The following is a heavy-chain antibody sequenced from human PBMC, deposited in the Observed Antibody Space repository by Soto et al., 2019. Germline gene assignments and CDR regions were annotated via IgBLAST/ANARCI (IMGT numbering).Heavy chain of an antibody. J-gene: IGHJ4*02. D-gene: IGHD3-3*01. Sequence: ASVKVSCKASGYTFTSYVIHWVRQAPGQRLESMGWINAGNGNTKFSQKFQGRVTITRDTSANKAYMELSSLRFEDTAVYYCARDYDFWSGYPGYWGQGTLVTVSS. CDR1: GYTFTSYV. V-gene: IGHV1-3*01. CDR3: ARDYDFWSGYPGY. CDR2: INAGNGNT.